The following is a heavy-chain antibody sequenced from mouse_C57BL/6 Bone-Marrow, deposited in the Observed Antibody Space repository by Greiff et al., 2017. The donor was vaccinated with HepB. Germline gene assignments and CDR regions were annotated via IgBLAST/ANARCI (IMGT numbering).Heavy chain of an antibody. J-gene: IGHJ1*03. CDR2: IDPETGGT. Sequence: VQLQQSGAELVRPGASVTLSCKASGYTFTDYEMHWVKQTPVHGLEWIGAIDPETGGTAYNQKFKGKAILTADKSSSTAYMELRSLTSEDSAVYYCTNPYYYGADFDVWGTGTTGTVSS. D-gene: IGHD1-1*01. CDR3: TNPYYYGADFDV. V-gene: IGHV1-15*01. CDR1: GYTFTDYE.